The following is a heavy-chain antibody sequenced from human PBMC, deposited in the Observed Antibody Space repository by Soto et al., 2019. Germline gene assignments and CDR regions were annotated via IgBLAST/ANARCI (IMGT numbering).Heavy chain of an antibody. CDR3: AKDRSADYIWGSYRH. D-gene: IGHD3-16*02. Sequence: GGSLRLSCAASGFTFDDYAMHWVRQAPGKGLEWVSGISWNSGSIGYADSVKGRFTISRDNAKNSLYLQMNSLRAEDTALYYYAKDRSADYIWGSYRHWGQGTLVTVSS. J-gene: IGHJ1*01. V-gene: IGHV3-9*01. CDR2: ISWNSGSI. CDR1: GFTFDDYA.